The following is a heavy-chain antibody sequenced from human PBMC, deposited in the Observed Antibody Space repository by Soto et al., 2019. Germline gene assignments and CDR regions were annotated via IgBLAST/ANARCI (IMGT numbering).Heavy chain of an antibody. D-gene: IGHD3-22*01. J-gene: IGHJ4*02. CDR1: DGSISSDY. V-gene: IGHV4-59*01. Sequence: SETLSLTCTVSDGSISSDYWSWIRQPPGEGLEWIGYIYYSGSTKYNPSLKSRVTISVDTSKNQLSLKLSSVTAADTAVYYCGTRVLVDGNDYYDFWGQGTLVTVSS. CDR3: GTRVLVDGNDYYDF. CDR2: IYYSGST.